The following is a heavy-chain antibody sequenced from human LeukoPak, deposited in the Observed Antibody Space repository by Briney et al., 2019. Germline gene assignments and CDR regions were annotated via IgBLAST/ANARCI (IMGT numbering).Heavy chain of an antibody. CDR2: TDTSGNYI. CDR3: ARGRSITLLRGVAMSDGFDI. V-gene: IGHV3-21*06. J-gene: IGHJ3*02. Sequence: GGSLRLSCDASGFTFSNYGMNWVRPAPGKGLEWVSFTDTSGNYIYYGDSVKGRFTISRDNARNLLFLQMNGLRAEDTAVYYCARGRSITLLRGVAMSDGFDIWGQGAMVAVSS. CDR1: GFTFSNYG. D-gene: IGHD3-10*01.